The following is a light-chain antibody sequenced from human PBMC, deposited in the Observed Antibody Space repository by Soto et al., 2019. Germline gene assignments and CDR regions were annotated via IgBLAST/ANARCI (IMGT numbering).Light chain of an antibody. CDR1: RSDIGDSNF. Sequence: QSALTQPASVSGSPGQSVTISCTGPRSDIGDSNFISWYQHSPGKAPRLLIYEVNNRPSGVSRRFSGSKAGNTASLTISGLQAEDEADYYCCSYAGSIIFFGTGTKLTVL. CDR2: EVN. J-gene: IGLJ1*01. CDR3: CSYAGSIIF. V-gene: IGLV2-23*02.